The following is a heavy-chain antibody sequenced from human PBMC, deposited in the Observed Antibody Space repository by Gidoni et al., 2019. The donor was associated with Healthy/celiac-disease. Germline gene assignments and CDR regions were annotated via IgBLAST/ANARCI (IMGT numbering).Heavy chain of an antibody. Sequence: QVQLQQWGAGLLKPSETLSLTCAVYGGSFSGYYWSWIRQPPGKGLEWIGEINHSGSTNYNPSLKSRVTISVDTSKNQFSLKLSSVTAADTAVYYCASVLHHYDSSGWATFDYWGQGTLVTVSS. CDR1: GGSFSGYY. V-gene: IGHV4-34*01. CDR3: ASVLHHYDSSGWATFDY. D-gene: IGHD3-22*01. J-gene: IGHJ4*02. CDR2: INHSGST.